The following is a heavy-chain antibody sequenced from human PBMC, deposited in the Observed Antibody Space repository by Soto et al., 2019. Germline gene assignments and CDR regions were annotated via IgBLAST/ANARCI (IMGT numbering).Heavy chain of an antibody. CDR1: GYPFTHYG. CDR3: ARDQSFDRTYYSGIDV. J-gene: IGHJ6*02. Sequence: QVQLVQSGAEVKMPGASVRVSCKSSGYPFTHYGITWIRQAPGQGLEWMGWISPFNGNTNYGQTVQGNVTLNXXTXTXXVYRERRSLSSDDTAVYYCARDQSFDRTYYSGIDVWGQGTTVTVSS. CDR2: ISPFNGNT. V-gene: IGHV1-18*01.